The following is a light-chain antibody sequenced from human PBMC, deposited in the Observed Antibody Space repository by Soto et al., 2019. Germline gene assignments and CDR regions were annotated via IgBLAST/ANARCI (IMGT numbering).Light chain of an antibody. CDR1: QGISNW. Sequence: DIQMTQSPSTLSASVGDRVTVTCRASQGISNWLAWYQQKPGKAPKLLIYKASSLKSGVPSRFSGSGSGTEFTLTISSLQPDDFATYYCQQYHTYSTFGQGTKVEIK. J-gene: IGKJ1*01. CDR2: KAS. V-gene: IGKV1-5*03. CDR3: QQYHTYST.